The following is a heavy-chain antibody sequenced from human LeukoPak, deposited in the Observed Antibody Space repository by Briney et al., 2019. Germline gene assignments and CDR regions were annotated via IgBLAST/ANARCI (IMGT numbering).Heavy chain of an antibody. Sequence: DPSETLSLTCAVSGGSISSGNWWSWVRQPPGKGLEWIGEIYHIGSTNYNPSLKSRVTISVDKSKNQFSLKLSSVTAADTAVYYCASTRGVGATLLYYWGQGTLVTVSS. V-gene: IGHV4-4*02. D-gene: IGHD1-26*01. CDR2: IYHIGST. CDR1: GGSISSGNW. J-gene: IGHJ4*02. CDR3: ASTRGVGATLLYY.